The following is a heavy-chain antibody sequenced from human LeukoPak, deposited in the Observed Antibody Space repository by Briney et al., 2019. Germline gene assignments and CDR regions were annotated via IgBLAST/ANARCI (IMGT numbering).Heavy chain of an antibody. D-gene: IGHD6-19*01. CDR3: SRGYSSGWHTSPDY. Sequence: SETLSLTCTVSGGSISSSSYYWGCIRQPQGKGLEWIGSIYYSGSTYYNPSLKSRVTISVDTSKNQFSLKLSSVTAADTAVYYCSRGYSSGWHTSPDYWGQGTLVTVSS. CDR2: IYYSGST. V-gene: IGHV4-39*01. CDR1: GGSISSSSYY. J-gene: IGHJ4*02.